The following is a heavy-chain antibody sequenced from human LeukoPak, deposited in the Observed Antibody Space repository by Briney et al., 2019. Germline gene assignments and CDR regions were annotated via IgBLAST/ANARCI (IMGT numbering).Heavy chain of an antibody. Sequence: ASVKVSYKASGGTFSSYAISWVRQAPGQGLEWMGGIIPIFGTANYAQKFQGRVTITADESTSTAYMELSSLRSEDTAVYYCARGRPYEVMLDYWGQGTLVTVSS. CDR2: IIPIFGTA. D-gene: IGHD2-21*01. CDR3: ARGRPYEVMLDY. J-gene: IGHJ4*02. CDR1: GGTFSSYA. V-gene: IGHV1-69*13.